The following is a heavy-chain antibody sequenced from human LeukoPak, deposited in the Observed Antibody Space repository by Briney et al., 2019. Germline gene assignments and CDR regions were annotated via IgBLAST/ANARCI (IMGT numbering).Heavy chain of an antibody. CDR2: ISSNSDTI. CDR3: ARADRSIFGVIIIPLSGGVFDY. J-gene: IGHJ4*02. Sequence: PGGSLRLSCAASGFPFSTYAMNWVRQAPGKGLEWVSYISSNSDTIYYADSVKGRFTISRDNAKNSLYLQMNSLRAEDTAVYYCARADRSIFGVIIIPLSGGVFDYWGQGTLVTVSS. CDR1: GFPFSTYA. D-gene: IGHD3-3*01. V-gene: IGHV3-48*01.